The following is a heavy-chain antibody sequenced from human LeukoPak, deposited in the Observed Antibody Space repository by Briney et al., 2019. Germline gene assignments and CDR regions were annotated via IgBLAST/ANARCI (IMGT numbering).Heavy chain of an antibody. J-gene: IGHJ4*02. CDR3: AGETPEYD. CDR1: GVTFSSYV. D-gene: IGHD6-6*01. Sequence: GGSLRVSCAAPGVTFSSYVMNWVRQALGEGVEWVSYISSSGSTIYYADSVKSRFTISRNNAKNSLYLQMNSLRDEDTAVYYCAGETPEYDWGQGALVTVSS. V-gene: IGHV3-48*03. CDR2: ISSSGSTI.